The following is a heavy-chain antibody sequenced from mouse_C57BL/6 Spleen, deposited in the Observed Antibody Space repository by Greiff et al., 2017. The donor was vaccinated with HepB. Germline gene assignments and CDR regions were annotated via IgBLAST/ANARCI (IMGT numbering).Heavy chain of an antibody. J-gene: IGHJ1*03. CDR1: GYTFTDYN. V-gene: IGHV1-18*01. CDR3: ARGCEPRWYFDV. CDR2: INPNNGGT. D-gene: IGHD3-3*01. Sequence: VQLQQSGPELVKPGASVKIPCKASGYTFTDYNMDWVKQSHGKSLEWIGDINPNNGGTIYNQKFKGKATLTVDKSSSTAYMELRSLTSEDTAVYYCARGCEPRWYFDVWGTGTTVTVSS.